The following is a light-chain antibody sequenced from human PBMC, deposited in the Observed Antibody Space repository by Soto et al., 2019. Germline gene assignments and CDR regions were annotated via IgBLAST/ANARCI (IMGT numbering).Light chain of an antibody. CDR2: DVS. J-gene: IGLJ2*01. V-gene: IGLV2-14*01. Sequence: QSALTQPASVSGSPGQSITISCTGTSSDVGGYNYVYWYQQHPGKAPKLMIYDVSNRPSGVSNRFSGSKSGNTASLTISGIQAEDEADYYCSSYTSSSTLVFGGGTKLTVL. CDR3: SSYTSSSTLV. CDR1: SSDVGGYNY.